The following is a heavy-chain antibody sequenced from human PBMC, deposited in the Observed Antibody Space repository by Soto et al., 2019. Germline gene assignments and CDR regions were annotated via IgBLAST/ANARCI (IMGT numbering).Heavy chain of an antibody. CDR1: GFTFSSYA. CDR2: ISYDGSNK. D-gene: IGHD6-13*01. V-gene: IGHV3-30-3*01. CDR3: ARDAPPGVAAGTYWFDP. J-gene: IGHJ5*02. Sequence: QVQLVESGGGVVQPGRSLRLSCAASGFTFSSYAMHWVRQAPGKGLEWVAVISYDGSNKYYADSVKGRFTISRDNSKNTRYLQMNSLRAESTAVYYCARDAPPGVAAGTYWFDPWGQGTLVTVSS.